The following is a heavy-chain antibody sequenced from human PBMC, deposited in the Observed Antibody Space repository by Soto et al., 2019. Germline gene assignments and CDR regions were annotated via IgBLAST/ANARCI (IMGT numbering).Heavy chain of an antibody. CDR1: GDSISSVYNY. D-gene: IGHD5-18*01. CDR2: ISYSGTT. Sequence: SETLSLTCTVSGDSISSVYNYWSWIRQPPGEGLEWIGFISYSGTTSYSPSLKSRLAISLDTSKNQFSLSLTSVTAADTAVYYCARGANTAMVTRWFDPWGQGTLVTVSS. CDR3: ARGANTAMVTRWFDP. V-gene: IGHV4-30-4*01. J-gene: IGHJ5*02.